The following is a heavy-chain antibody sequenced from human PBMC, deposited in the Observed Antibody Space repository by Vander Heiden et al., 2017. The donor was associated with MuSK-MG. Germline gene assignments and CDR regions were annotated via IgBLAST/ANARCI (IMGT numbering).Heavy chain of an antibody. CDR3: VREAAYISGWTD. Sequence: QVQLVQSGAEVKNPGASVKLSCKASGYTFTASNIHWVRQAPGKGLEWMGRIYPNTHDTIYAGAFQGRVDMAADTSTNTVYMELSSLTHGDTAIYYCVREAAYISGWTDWGQGALLTVSS. J-gene: IGHJ4*02. V-gene: IGHV1-2*06. CDR2: IYPNTHDT. CDR1: GYTFTASN. D-gene: IGHD6-19*01.